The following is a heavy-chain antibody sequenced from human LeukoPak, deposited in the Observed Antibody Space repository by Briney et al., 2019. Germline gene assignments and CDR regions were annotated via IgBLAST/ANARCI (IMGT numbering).Heavy chain of an antibody. CDR3: SQSTMVRGLEYMDV. CDR1: GGSISSSNW. J-gene: IGHJ6*02. Sequence: SETLFLTCAVSGGSISSSNWWSWVRQPPGKGLERIGEIYHSGSTNYNPSLKSRVTISVDKSKNQFSLKLSSATAADTAVYYCSQSTMVRGLEYMDVWGQGTTVTVSS. CDR2: IYHSGST. V-gene: IGHV4-4*02. D-gene: IGHD3-10*01.